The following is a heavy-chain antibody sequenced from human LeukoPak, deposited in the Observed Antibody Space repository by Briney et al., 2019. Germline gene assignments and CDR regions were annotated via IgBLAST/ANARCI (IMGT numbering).Heavy chain of an antibody. CDR1: GGSISSSSYY. J-gene: IGHJ4*02. Sequence: PSETLSLTCTVSGGSISSSSYYWGWIRQHPGKGLEWIGSIYYGGSTYYNPSFKSRVTISVDRSTNQFSLKLSSVTAADTAVYYCARQLSGDYVSFDYWGQGTLVAVSS. D-gene: IGHD4-17*01. CDR3: ARQLSGDYVSFDY. V-gene: IGHV4-39*01. CDR2: IYYGGST.